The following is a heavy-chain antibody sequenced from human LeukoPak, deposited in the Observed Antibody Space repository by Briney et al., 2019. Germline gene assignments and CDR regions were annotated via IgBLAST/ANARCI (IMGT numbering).Heavy chain of an antibody. CDR3: TTGSGSSDY. D-gene: IGHD1-26*01. V-gene: IGHV3-49*04. CDR1: GFTFGDYA. Sequence: GGSLRLSCTASGFTFGDYAMSWVRQAPGKGLEWVGFIRSKAYGGTTEYAASVKGRFTISRDDSKSIAYLQMNSLKTEDTAVYYCTTGSGSSDYWGQGTLVTVSS. J-gene: IGHJ4*02. CDR2: IRSKAYGGTT.